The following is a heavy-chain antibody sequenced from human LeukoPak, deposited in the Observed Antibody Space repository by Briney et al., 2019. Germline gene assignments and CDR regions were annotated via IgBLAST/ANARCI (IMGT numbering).Heavy chain of an antibody. CDR1: GFTLNIYW. CDR3: ARDERGSGWYRGFEGDY. D-gene: IGHD6-19*01. CDR2: IKQDGSEK. Sequence: GGSLRLSCTASGFTLNIYWMSWVRQAPGKGLEWGANIKQDGSEKYYVNTVKGRFTISRDNAKNSLYLQMNSLRADDTAVYYCARDERGSGWYRGFEGDYWGQGTLVTVSS. J-gene: IGHJ4*02. V-gene: IGHV3-7*01.